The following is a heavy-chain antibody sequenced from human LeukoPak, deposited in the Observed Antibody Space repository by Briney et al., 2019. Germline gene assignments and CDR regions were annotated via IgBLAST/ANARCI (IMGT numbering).Heavy chain of an antibody. V-gene: IGHV4-61*02. CDR3: AREVVRYTHTTDGYYYYMGV. CDR1: GGSISSGSYY. Sequence: SETLSLTCTVSGGSISSGSYYWSWIRQPAGKGLEWIGRIYTSGSTNYNPSLKSRVTISVDTSKNQFSLKLSSVTAADTAVYYCAREVVRYTHTTDGYYYYMGVWGKGTTVTVSS. J-gene: IGHJ6*03. CDR2: IYTSGST. D-gene: IGHD1-1*01.